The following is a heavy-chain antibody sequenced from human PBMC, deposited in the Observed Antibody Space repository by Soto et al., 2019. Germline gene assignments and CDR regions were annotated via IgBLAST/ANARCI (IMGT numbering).Heavy chain of an antibody. D-gene: IGHD2-15*01. CDR1: GGTFSSYT. CDR3: ASGAPLFCSGGSCYSVPYHYYGMDV. J-gene: IGHJ6*02. V-gene: IGHV1-69*02. Sequence: GASVKVSCKASGGTFSSYTISWVRQAPGQGLEWMGRIIPILGIANYAQKFQGRVTITADKSTSTAYMELSSLRSEDTAVYYCASGAPLFCSGGSCYSVPYHYYGMDVWGQGTTVTVSS. CDR2: IIPILGIA.